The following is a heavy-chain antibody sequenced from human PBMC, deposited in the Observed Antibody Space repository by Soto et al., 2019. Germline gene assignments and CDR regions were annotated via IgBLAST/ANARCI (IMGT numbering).Heavy chain of an antibody. V-gene: IGHV3-33*01. J-gene: IGHJ3*02. CDR1: GFTFSTYG. D-gene: IGHD1-7*01. Sequence: QVQLVESGGGVVQPGTSLRLSCAASGFTFSTYGIHWVRQAPGKGLAWVAVIWHDGSKEFYADSVKGRFTVSRDNSKNTVHLQMDSLRAEDTSVYYCVRDNWNYAKGAFDTWGQGTVVTVSS. CDR3: VRDNWNYAKGAFDT. CDR2: IWHDGSKE.